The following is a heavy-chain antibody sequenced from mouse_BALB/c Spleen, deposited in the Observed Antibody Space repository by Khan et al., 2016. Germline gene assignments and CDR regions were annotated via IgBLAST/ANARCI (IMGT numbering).Heavy chain of an antibody. Sequence: VQLKESGPGLVKPSQSLSLTCTVTGYSITSDYAWNWIRQFPGNKLEWMGYISYSGSTSYNPSLKSRISITRDTSKNQFFLQLNSVTTEDTATYYCARYYYGSSYWYFDVRGAGTTVTVSS. J-gene: IGHJ1*01. CDR1: GYSITSDYA. D-gene: IGHD1-1*01. V-gene: IGHV3-2*02. CDR2: ISYSGST. CDR3: ARYYYGSSYWYFDV.